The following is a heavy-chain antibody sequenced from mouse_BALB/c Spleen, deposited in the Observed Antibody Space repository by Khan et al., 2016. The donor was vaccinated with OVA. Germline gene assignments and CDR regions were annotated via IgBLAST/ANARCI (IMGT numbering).Heavy chain of an antibody. CDR1: GFTFSTYG. CDR2: INTGGAYT. Sequence: EVELVESGGDFVRPGGSLKLSCAASGFTFSTYGMSWVRQTPDKRLEWVATINTGGAYTYYPDSVKGRFTISRDNAKNTLYLQLSSLKSEDTAIYYCARVAYYYNSEGFDYWGQGTLVTVSA. D-gene: IGHD1-1*01. J-gene: IGHJ3*01. CDR3: ARVAYYYNSEGFDY. V-gene: IGHV5-6*01.